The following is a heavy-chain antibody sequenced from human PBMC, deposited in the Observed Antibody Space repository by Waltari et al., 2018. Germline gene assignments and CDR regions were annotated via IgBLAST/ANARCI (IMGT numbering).Heavy chain of an antibody. V-gene: IGHV4-34*01. J-gene: IGHJ5*02. CDR2: INHSGST. Sequence: QVQLQQWGAGLLKPSETLSLTCAVYGGSFSGYYWRWIRPPPGKGLAWIGEINHSGSTNYNPSLKSRVTISVDTSKNQFSLKLSSVTAADTAVYYCARGRVAVAGMWHRDPPRLGCWFDPWGQGTLVTVSS. CDR1: GGSFSGYY. CDR3: ARGRVAVAGMWHRDPPRLGCWFDP. D-gene: IGHD6-19*01.